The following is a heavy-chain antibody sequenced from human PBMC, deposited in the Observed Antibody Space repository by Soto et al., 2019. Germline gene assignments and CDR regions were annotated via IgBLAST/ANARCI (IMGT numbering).Heavy chain of an antibody. J-gene: IGHJ5*02. Sequence: SVKVSCKASGGTFSSYAISWVLQAPGQGLEWMGGIIPIFGTANYAQKFQGRVTITADESTSTAYMELSSLRSEDTAVYYCARVGEGLRFDWFDPWGQGNLVTVSS. CDR3: ARVGEGLRFDWFDP. D-gene: IGHD5-12*01. V-gene: IGHV1-69*13. CDR2: IIPIFGTA. CDR1: GGTFSSYA.